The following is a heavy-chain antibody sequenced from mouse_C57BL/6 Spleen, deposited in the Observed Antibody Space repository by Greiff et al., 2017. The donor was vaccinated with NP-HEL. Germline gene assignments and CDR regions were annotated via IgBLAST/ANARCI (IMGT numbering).Heavy chain of an antibody. D-gene: IGHD2-1*01. CDR2: IYPGDGDT. V-gene: IGHV1-80*01. CDR3: AREGDGNYLYFDV. Sequence: QVQLKESGAELVKPGASVKISCKASGYAFSSYWMNWVKQRPGKGLEWIGLIYPGDGDTNYNGKFKGKATLTADKSSSTAYMQLSSLTSEDSAVYFCAREGDGNYLYFDVWGTGTTVTVSS. CDR1: GYAFSSYW. J-gene: IGHJ1*03.